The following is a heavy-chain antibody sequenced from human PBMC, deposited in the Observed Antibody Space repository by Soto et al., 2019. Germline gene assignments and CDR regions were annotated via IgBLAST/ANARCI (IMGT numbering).Heavy chain of an antibody. CDR3: ERKGVVPLFDP. Sequence: PSETLSLTCTVSGGSISSYYWSWIRQPPGKGLEWIGYIYYSGSTNYNPSLKSRVTISVDTSKNQFSLKLSSVTAADTAVYYCERKGVVPLFDPWGQGTLVTVSS. CDR1: GGSISSYY. V-gene: IGHV4-59*01. CDR2: IYYSGST. J-gene: IGHJ5*02. D-gene: IGHD2-2*01.